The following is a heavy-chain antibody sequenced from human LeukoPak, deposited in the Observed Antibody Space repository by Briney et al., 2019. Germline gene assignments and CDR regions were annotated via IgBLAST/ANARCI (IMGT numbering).Heavy chain of an antibody. Sequence: HGESLKISCKGSGYSFTSYWIGWVRQMPGKGLEWMGIIYPGDSDTRYSPSFQGQVTISADKSISTAYLQWSSLKASDTAMYYCARRGLYGGGADWYFDLWGRGTLVTVSS. D-gene: IGHD4-23*01. J-gene: IGHJ2*01. CDR2: IYPGDSDT. CDR3: ARRGLYGGGADWYFDL. V-gene: IGHV5-51*01. CDR1: GYSFTSYW.